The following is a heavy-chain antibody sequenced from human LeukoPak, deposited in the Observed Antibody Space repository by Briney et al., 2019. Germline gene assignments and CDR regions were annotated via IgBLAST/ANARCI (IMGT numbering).Heavy chain of an antibody. CDR2: IYHSGNT. J-gene: IGHJ3*01. Sequence: PSETLSLTCAVTGYSISRGYYWGWIRQPPGKGLEWIGSIYHSGNTHYNTSLKSRVTISVDTSKNQFSLKLTSVTAADTAVYYCARYGGYCRSIDCHDVFDVWGQGTMVTVSS. CDR1: GYSISRGYY. V-gene: IGHV4-38-2*01. CDR3: ARYGGYCRSIDCHDVFDV. D-gene: IGHD2-2*01.